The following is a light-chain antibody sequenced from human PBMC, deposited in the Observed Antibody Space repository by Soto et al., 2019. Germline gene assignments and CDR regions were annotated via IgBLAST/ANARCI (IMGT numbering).Light chain of an antibody. CDR2: EVS. V-gene: IGLV2-8*01. CDR1: SSDVGGYNY. J-gene: IGLJ2*01. Sequence: QSALTQPPSASGSPGQSVTISCTGTSSDVGGYNYVSWYQQHPGKAPKLMIYEVSKRPSGVPDRFSGSKSGNTASLTVSGLQAEAEADYYCSSYAGSNHVVFGGGTKLTGL. CDR3: SSYAGSNHVV.